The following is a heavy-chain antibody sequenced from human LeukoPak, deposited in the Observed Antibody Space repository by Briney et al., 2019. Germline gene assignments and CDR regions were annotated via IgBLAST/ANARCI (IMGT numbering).Heavy chain of an antibody. CDR3: ARSSDYSSYDY. V-gene: IGHV4-34*01. Sequence: SETLSLTCAVYGGSFSGYYWSWIRQPPGKGLEWIGEINHSGSTNYNPSLKSRVTISVDTSKNQFSLKLSSVTAADTAVYYCARSSDYSSYDYWGQGTLVTVSS. CDR1: GGSFSGYY. D-gene: IGHD4-11*01. CDR2: INHSGST. J-gene: IGHJ4*02.